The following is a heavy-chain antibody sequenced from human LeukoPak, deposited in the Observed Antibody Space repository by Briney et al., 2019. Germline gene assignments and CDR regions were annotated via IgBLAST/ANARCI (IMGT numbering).Heavy chain of an antibody. J-gene: IGHJ5*02. CDR3: ARDLAVRTHYDILTGYFP. V-gene: IGHV1-2*02. CDR2: INPNSGGT. Sequence: ASVKVSCKASGYTFTGYYMHWVRQAPGQGLEWMGWINPNSGGTNYAQKFQGRVTMTRDTSISTAYMELSRLRSDDTAVYYCARDLAVRTHYDILTGYFPWGQGTLVTVSS. CDR1: GYTFTGYY. D-gene: IGHD3-9*01.